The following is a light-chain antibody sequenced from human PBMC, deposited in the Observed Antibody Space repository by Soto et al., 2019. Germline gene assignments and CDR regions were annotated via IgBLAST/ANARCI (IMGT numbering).Light chain of an antibody. CDR3: QHSNNWPKT. CDR1: QSVGSN. J-gene: IGKJ1*01. Sequence: EIVMTQSPDTLSVSPGETATLSCRASQSVGSNLAWYQQKPGQAPRLLISDASTRAAGLPARFSGSGSGTEFTLTISSLQSEDFAVYYCQHSNNWPKTFGQGTKV. V-gene: IGKV3-15*01. CDR2: DAS.